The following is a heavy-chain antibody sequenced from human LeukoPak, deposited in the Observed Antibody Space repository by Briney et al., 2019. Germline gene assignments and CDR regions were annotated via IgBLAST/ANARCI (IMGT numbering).Heavy chain of an antibody. D-gene: IGHD3-22*01. CDR3: ARGDSSGYYRIDY. Sequence: SETLSPTCTVSGGSISSYYWSWIRQPPGKGLEWIGYIYYSGSTNYNPSLKSRVTISVDTSKNQFSLKLSSVTAADTAVYYCARGDSSGYYRIDYRGQGTLVTVSS. J-gene: IGHJ4*02. V-gene: IGHV4-59*01. CDR1: GGSISSYY. CDR2: IYYSGST.